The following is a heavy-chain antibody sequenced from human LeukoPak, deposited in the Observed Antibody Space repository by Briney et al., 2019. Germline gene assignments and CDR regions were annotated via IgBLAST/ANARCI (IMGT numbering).Heavy chain of an antibody. D-gene: IGHD6-13*01. CDR1: GGSISSNNW. Sequence: SETLSLTCTVSGGSISSNNWWNWVRQPPGKGLEWIGEIYHSGSTNYNPSLKSRVTISLDKSDNQFSLKLNSMTAADTAVYYCAKDIGSSTPRDYWGQGILVTVSS. CDR3: AKDIGSSTPRDY. CDR2: IYHSGST. V-gene: IGHV4-4*02. J-gene: IGHJ4*02.